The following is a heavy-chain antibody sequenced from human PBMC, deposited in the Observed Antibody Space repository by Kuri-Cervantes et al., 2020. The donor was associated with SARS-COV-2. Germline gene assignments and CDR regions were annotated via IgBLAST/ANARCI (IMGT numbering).Heavy chain of an antibody. CDR2: IWYDGSNK. J-gene: IGHJ4*02. D-gene: IGHD1-26*01. V-gene: IGHV3-30*02. CDR1: GFTFSSYG. Sequence: GESLKISCAASGFTFSSYGMHWVRQAPGKGLEWVAVIWYDGSNKYYADSVKGRFTISRDNSKNTLYLQMNSLRAEDTAVYYCACGSYPTLGHFDYWGQGTLVTVSS. CDR3: ACGSYPTLGHFDY.